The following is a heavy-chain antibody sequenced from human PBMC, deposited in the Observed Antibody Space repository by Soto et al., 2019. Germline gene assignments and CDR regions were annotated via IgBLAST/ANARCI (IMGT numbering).Heavy chain of an antibody. Sequence: EMPLVETGGALIQPGGFRRLPCAAFGCTVSSNYMTWVPQSPGRGLEWVSGSSSDSRTYFADSVKGRFSISRDSFKNMMYLQMDSLRAEDTAVYFCARGYGAGSYFSDHWGQGTLVTVSS. V-gene: IGHV3-53*02. CDR2: SSSDSRT. D-gene: IGHD3-10*01. CDR1: GCTVSSNY. CDR3: ARGYGAGSYFSDH. J-gene: IGHJ5*02.